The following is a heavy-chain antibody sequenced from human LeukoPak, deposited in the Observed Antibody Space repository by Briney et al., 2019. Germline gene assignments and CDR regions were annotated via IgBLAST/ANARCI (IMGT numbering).Heavy chain of an antibody. V-gene: IGHV3-11*04. CDR2: ISSSGSTI. J-gene: IGHJ4*02. Sequence: PGGSLRLSCAASGFTFSDYYMSWIRQAPGRGLEWVSYISSSGSTIYYADSVKGRFTISRDNAKNSLYLQMNSLRAEDTAVYYCASREEFLTPDYWGQETLVTVSS. CDR1: GFTFSDYY. D-gene: IGHD2-15*01. CDR3: ASREEFLTPDY.